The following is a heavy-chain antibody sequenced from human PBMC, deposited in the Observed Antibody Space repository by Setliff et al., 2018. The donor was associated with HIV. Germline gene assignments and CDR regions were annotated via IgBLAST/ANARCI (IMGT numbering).Heavy chain of an antibody. CDR2: INYSGGT. CDR1: GRSFSGYY. J-gene: IGHJ3*01. D-gene: IGHD7-27*01. Sequence: SETLSLTCAVYGRSFSGYYWHWIRQSPGKGLEWIGEINYSGGTNYNPSLKSRVTMSIDTSKNQFSLNVSSVTAADTAVYYCARGWGHDGFDFWGQGTMVTVSS. CDR3: ARGWGHDGFDF. V-gene: IGHV4-34*01.